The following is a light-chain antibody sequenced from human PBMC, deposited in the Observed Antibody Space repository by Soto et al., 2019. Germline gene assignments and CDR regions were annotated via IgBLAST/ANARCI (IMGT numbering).Light chain of an antibody. V-gene: IGKV3-20*01. J-gene: IGKJ3*01. Sequence: EIVLTQSPGTLSLSPGERATLSCRASQSVSSSYLAWYQQKPGQAPRLRIYGASIRATGVPNRFSGSGSGTDFTLTISRLEPEDYAVYYCPQYGSSLFGPGTKVDIK. CDR3: PQYGSSL. CDR2: GAS. CDR1: QSVSSSY.